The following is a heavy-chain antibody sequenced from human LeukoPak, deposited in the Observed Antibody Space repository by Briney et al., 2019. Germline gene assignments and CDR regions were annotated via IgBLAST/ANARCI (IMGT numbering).Heavy chain of an antibody. D-gene: IGHD3-10*01. V-gene: IGHV1-69*13. Sequence: ASVKVSCKASGGTFISYAIIWVRQAPGQGLEWMGGIIPIFGTANYAQKFQGRVTITADESTSTAYMELSSLRSEDTAVYYCAGGYYLNWFDPWGQGTLVTVSS. CDR3: AGGYYLNWFDP. J-gene: IGHJ5*02. CDR1: GGTFISYA. CDR2: IIPIFGTA.